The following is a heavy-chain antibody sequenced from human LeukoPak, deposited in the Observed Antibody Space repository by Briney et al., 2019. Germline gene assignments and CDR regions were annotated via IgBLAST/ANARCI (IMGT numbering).Heavy chain of an antibody. CDR1: GGSFSGYY. CDR2: INHSGST. J-gene: IGHJ6*03. Sequence: SETLSLTCAVYGGSFSGYYWSWIRQPPGKGLEWIGEINHSGSTNYNPSLKSRVTISVDTSKNQFSLKLSSVTAADTAVYYCASIRVAGTYYYYYMDAWGKGTTVTVSS. D-gene: IGHD6-19*01. V-gene: IGHV4-34*01. CDR3: ASIRVAGTYYYYYMDA.